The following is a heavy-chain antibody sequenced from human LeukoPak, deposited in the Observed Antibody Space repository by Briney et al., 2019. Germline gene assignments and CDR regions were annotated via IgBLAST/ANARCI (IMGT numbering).Heavy chain of an antibody. D-gene: IGHD3-10*01. CDR3: AKGALLWFQVHYYYGMDV. CDR2: ISYDGSNK. V-gene: IGHV3-30*18. J-gene: IGHJ6*02. CDR1: GFTFSSYG. Sequence: PGGSLRLSCAASGFTFSSYGMHWVRQAPGKGLEWVAVISYDGSNKYYADSVKGRFTISRDNSKNTLYLQMNSLRAEDTAVYHCAKGALLWFQVHYYYGMDVWGQGTTVTVSS.